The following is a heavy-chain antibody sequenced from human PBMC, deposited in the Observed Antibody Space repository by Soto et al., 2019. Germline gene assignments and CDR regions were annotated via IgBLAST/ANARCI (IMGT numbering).Heavy chain of an antibody. CDR3: ARDTVSGFVDY. Sequence: SETLSLTCTVSGGSISSGDYYWSWIRQPPGKGLEWIGYIYYSGSTYYNPSLKSRVTISVDTSKNQFSLKLSSVTAADTAVYYCARDTVSGFVDYWGQGTLVTVSS. CDR1: GGSISSGDYY. J-gene: IGHJ4*02. CDR2: IYYSGST. V-gene: IGHV4-30-4*01. D-gene: IGHD3-3*01.